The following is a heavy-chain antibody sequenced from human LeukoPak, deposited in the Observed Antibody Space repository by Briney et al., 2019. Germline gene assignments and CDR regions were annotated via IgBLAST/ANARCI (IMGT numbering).Heavy chain of an antibody. CDR2: INHSGST. D-gene: IGHD4-23*01. CDR3: ARLPPRVVTQGNKWRYYFDY. CDR1: GGSFSGYY. V-gene: IGHV4-34*01. Sequence: SETLSLTCAVSGGSFSGYYWSWIRQPPGKGLEWIGEINHSGSTNYNPSLKSRVTISVDTSKNQFSLKLSSVTAADTAMYYCARLPPRVVTQGNKWRYYFDYWGQGTLVTVSS. J-gene: IGHJ4*02.